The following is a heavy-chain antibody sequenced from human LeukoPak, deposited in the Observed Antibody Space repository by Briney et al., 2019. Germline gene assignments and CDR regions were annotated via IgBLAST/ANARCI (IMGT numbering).Heavy chain of an antibody. V-gene: IGHV4-30-4*01. Sequence: SETLSLTCTVSGGSISSGDYYWSWIRQPPGKGLEWIGYIYYSGSTYYNPSLKSRVTISVDTSKNQFSLKLSSVTAADTAVYYCAQSPITGTTSPHYFDYWGQGTLVTVSS. CDR3: AQSPITGTTSPHYFDY. CDR1: GGSISSGDYY. D-gene: IGHD1-7*01. J-gene: IGHJ4*02. CDR2: IYYSGST.